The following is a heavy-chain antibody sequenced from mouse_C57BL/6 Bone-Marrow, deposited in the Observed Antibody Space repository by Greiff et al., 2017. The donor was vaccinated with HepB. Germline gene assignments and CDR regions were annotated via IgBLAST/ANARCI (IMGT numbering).Heavy chain of an antibody. V-gene: IGHV10-3*01. D-gene: IGHD1-1*01. CDR1: GFTFNTYA. CDR3: VRDLTVTTVVDYYAMDY. Sequence: EVQLQESGGGLVQPKGSLKLSCAASGFTFNTYAMHWVRQAPGKGLEWVARIRSKSSNYATYYADSVKDRFTISRDDSQSMLYLQMNNLKTEDTAMYYCVRDLTVTTVVDYYAMDYWGQGTSVTVSS. CDR2: IRSKSSNYAT. J-gene: IGHJ4*01.